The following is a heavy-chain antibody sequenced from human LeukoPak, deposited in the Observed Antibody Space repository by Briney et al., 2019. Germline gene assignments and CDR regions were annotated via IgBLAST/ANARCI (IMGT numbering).Heavy chain of an antibody. CDR3: ARAPKFRLHMDY. CDR2: INPNSGGT. CDR1: GDTFTGSY. Sequence: ASVKVSCKASGDTFTGSYMHWVRQAPGQGLEWMGWINPNSGGTNYAQKFQGRVTMTRDTSISTAYMEQSRLRSDDTAVYYCARAPKFRLHMDYWGQGTLVTVSS. V-gene: IGHV1-2*02. J-gene: IGHJ4*02. D-gene: IGHD4-11*01.